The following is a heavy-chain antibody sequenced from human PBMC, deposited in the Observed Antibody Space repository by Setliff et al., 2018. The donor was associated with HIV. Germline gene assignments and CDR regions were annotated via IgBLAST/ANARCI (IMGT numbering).Heavy chain of an antibody. CDR3: ARSSPYYYDSSGYYY. D-gene: IGHD3-22*01. V-gene: IGHV4-38-2*02. Sequence: SETLSLTCTVSGYSINSSHFWGWIRQPPGKGLEWVGSIYHSGNTNYNPSLKSRVTISVDTSKNQFSLKLSSVTAADTAVYYCARSSPYYYDSSGYYYWGQGTLVTVSS. CDR1: GYSINSSHF. J-gene: IGHJ4*02. CDR2: IYHSGNT.